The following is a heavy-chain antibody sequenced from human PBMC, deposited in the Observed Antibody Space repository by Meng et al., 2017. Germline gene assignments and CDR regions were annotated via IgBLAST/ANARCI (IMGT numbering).Heavy chain of an antibody. D-gene: IGHD6-13*01. CDR3: ARNLRYSSSRDPCYNNRMDV. CDR2: ISSGGST. V-gene: IGHV3-53*04. Sequence: GESLKISCASSGFTVSSNYMSWVRQAPGKGLEWVSVISSGGSTYYADSVKGRFTISRHNSKNTQYLQMNSLRAEDTAVYYCARNLRYSSSRDPCYNNRMDVWGQGTTVTVSS. CDR1: GFTVSSNY. J-gene: IGHJ6*02.